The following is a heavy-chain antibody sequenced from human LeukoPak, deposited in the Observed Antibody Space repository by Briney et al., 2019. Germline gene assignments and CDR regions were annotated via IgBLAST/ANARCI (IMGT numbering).Heavy chain of an antibody. J-gene: IGHJ3*02. V-gene: IGHV1-69*05. Sequence: SVKVSCKASGGTFSSYAISWVRQAPGQGLEWMGGIIPIFGTANYAQKFQGRVTITTDESTSTAYMELSSLRSEDTAVYYCASRRYDYVWGSYPPDALDIWGQGTMVTVSS. CDR3: ASRRYDYVWGSYPPDALDI. D-gene: IGHD3-16*02. CDR1: GGTFSSYA. CDR2: IIPIFGTA.